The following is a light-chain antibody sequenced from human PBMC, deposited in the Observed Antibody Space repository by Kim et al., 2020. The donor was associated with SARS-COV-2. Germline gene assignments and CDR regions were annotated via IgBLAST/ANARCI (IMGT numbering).Light chain of an antibody. V-gene: IGKV3-11*01. CDR3: QQRSNWPPYT. CDR1: PSVSSSN. J-gene: IGKJ2*01. CDR2: DAS. Sequence: PGDGAPLSSMASPSVSSSNLAWYHQKPGQAPRLLIFDASKRATDIPARFSGSGSGTDFTLTISSLEPEDFAVYYCQQRSNWPPYTFGQGPKLEI.